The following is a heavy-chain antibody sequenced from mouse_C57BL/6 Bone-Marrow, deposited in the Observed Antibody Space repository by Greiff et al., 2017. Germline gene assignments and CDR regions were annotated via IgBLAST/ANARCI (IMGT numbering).Heavy chain of an antibody. J-gene: IGHJ2*01. CDR3: ARDYYGNFYFDY. CDR2: IYPGSGRT. Sequence: VQLQQPGAELVKPGASVKMSCKASGYTFTSYWITWVKQRPGQGLEWIGDIYPGSGRTNYNEKFKSKATLTVDTSSSTAYMQLSSLTSEDSAVYYCARDYYGNFYFDYWGQGTTLTVSS. CDR1: GYTFTSYW. D-gene: IGHD2-1*01. V-gene: IGHV1-55*01.